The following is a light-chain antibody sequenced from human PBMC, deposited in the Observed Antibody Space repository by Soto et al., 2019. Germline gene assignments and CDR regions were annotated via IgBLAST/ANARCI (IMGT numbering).Light chain of an antibody. J-gene: IGKJ2*01. CDR2: GAS. V-gene: IGKV3-15*01. CDR1: QSVSSN. Sequence: EIVMTQSPATLSVSPGERATLSCRASQSVSSNLAWYQQKPGQAPRLLIYGASTRATGIPARFSGSGSGTECTLTIISLQAEDFAVYYCQQYNNWTPYTFGQGTKLEIK. CDR3: QQYNNWTPYT.